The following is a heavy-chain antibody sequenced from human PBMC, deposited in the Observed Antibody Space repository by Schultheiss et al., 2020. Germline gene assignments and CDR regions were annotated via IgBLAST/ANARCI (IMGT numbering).Heavy chain of an antibody. D-gene: IGHD3-22*01. CDR2: INPNSGGT. CDR1: GYTFTSYG. V-gene: IGHV1-2*06. Sequence: ASVKVSCKASGYTFTSYGISWVRQAPGQGLEWMGRINPNSGGTNYAQKFQGRVTMTRDTSISTAYMELSRLRSDDTAVYYCSSYYDSSGYYTGVDAFDIWGQGTMVTVSS. J-gene: IGHJ3*02. CDR3: SSYYDSSGYYTGVDAFDI.